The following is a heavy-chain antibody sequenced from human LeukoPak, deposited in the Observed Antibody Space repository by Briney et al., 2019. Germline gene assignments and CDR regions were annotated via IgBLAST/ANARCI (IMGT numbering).Heavy chain of an antibody. CDR3: ARRRYCSSTSCRRYFDY. J-gene: IGHJ4*02. Sequence: GESLRISCKGSGYSFTSYWIGWVRQMPGKGLEWMGIIYPGDSDTRYSPSFQGQVTISADKSISTAYLQWSNLKASDSAMYYCARRRYCSSTSCRRYFDYWGQGTLVTVSS. CDR1: GYSFTSYW. D-gene: IGHD2-2*01. CDR2: IYPGDSDT. V-gene: IGHV5-51*01.